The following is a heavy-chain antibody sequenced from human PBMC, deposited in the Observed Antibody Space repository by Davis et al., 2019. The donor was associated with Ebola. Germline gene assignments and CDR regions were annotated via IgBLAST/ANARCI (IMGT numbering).Heavy chain of an antibody. CDR3: AKGPSTVRGVMPSYFDY. CDR1: GFTSSSYA. CDR2: ISGSGGST. V-gene: IGHV3-23*01. Sequence: GESLKISCAASGFTSSSYAMHWVRQAPGKGLEWVSAISGSGGSTYYADSVKGRFTISRDNSKNTLYLQMNSLRAEDTAVYYCAKGPSTVRGVMPSYFDYWGQGTLVTVSS. D-gene: IGHD3-10*01. J-gene: IGHJ4*02.